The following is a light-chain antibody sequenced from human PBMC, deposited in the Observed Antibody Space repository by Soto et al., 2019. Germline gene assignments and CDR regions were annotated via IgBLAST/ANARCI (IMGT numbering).Light chain of an antibody. J-gene: IGKJ1*01. CDR1: QSVIYSANNKNC. CDR2: WAS. Sequence: DIVMTQSPDSLAVSLGERATINCESSQSVIYSANNKNCLAWYQQKPGQPPKLLIYWASTRESGVPDRFSGSGSGTDFTLTISSLQAEDVAVYYCQQYLAIPRTFGQGTKVEIK. CDR3: QQYLAIPRT. V-gene: IGKV4-1*01.